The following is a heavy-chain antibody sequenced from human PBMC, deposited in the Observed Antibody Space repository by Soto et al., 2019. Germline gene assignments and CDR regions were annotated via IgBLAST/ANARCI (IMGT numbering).Heavy chain of an antibody. CDR2: ISWDSGRI. J-gene: IGHJ6*02. CDR3: AKARLWGGDGYNSYYYNAMDV. V-gene: IGHV3-9*01. Sequence: PGXSLRLSCAASGFTFDDYAMYWFRQGPVNGLEWVSGISWDSGRIGYADSVKGRFTISRDNAKNSLYLQMNSLRPEDTALYYCAKARLWGGDGYNSYYYNAMDVWGQGTTVTVSS. CDR1: GFTFDDYA. D-gene: IGHD3-16*01.